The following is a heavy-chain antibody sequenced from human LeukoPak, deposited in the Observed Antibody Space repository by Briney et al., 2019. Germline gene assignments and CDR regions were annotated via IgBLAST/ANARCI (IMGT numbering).Heavy chain of an antibody. V-gene: IGHV4-4*07. CDR1: GGSISSYY. J-gene: IGHJ4*02. CDR3: ARASLNYDSSGYYYPPAFDY. CDR2: IYTSGST. Sequence: SETLSLTCTVSGGSISSYYWSWIRRPAGKGLEWIGRIYTSGSTNYNPSLKSRVTMSVDTSKNQFSLKLSSVTAADTAVYYCARASLNYDSSGYYYPPAFDYWGQGTLVTVSS. D-gene: IGHD3-22*01.